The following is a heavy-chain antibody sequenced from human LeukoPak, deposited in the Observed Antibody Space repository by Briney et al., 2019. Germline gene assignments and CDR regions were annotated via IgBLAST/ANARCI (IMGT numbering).Heavy chain of an antibody. J-gene: IGHJ4*02. CDR1: GGTFSSYA. D-gene: IGHD3-3*01. CDR3: ATPYYDFWSGYSS. V-gene: IGHV1-69*05. CDR2: IIPIFGTA. Sequence: SVKVSCKASGGTFSSYAISWVRQAPGQGLEWVGRIIPIFGTANYAQKFQGRVTITTDESTSTAYMELSSLRSEDTAVYYCATPYYDFWSGYSSWGQGTLVTVSS.